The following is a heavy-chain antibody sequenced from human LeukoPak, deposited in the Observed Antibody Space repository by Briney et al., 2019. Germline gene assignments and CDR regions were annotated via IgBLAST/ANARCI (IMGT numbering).Heavy chain of an antibody. D-gene: IGHD3-22*01. V-gene: IGHV4-39*01. CDR3: ASSYYYDSSGFDY. CDR2: IYYSGST. CDR1: GGSISSSSYY. Sequence: SETLSLTCTVSGGSISSSSYYWGWIRQPPGKGLEWIGSIYYSGSTYHNPSLKSRVTISVDTSKNQFSLKLSSVTAADTAVYYCASSYYYDSSGFDYWGQGTLVTVSS. J-gene: IGHJ4*02.